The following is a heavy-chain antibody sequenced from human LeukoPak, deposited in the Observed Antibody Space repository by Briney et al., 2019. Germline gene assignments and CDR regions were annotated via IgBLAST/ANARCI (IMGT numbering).Heavy chain of an antibody. CDR3: AKVFGFVYSSSWSLGYYYYMDV. J-gene: IGHJ6*03. Sequence: PGGSLRLSCAASVFTFTSYGMHWVRQAPGKGLEWVAFIRYDGSNKYYADSVKGRFTISRDNSKNTLYLQMNSLRAEDTAVYYCAKVFGFVYSSSWSLGYYYYMDVWGKGPRSPSP. CDR2: IRYDGSNK. D-gene: IGHD6-13*01. CDR1: VFTFTSYG. V-gene: IGHV3-30*02.